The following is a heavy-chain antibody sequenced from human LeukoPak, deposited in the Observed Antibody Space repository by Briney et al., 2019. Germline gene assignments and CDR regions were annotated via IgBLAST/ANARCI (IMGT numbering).Heavy chain of an antibody. CDR3: ARDGLYDYVWGRTPLDY. CDR1: GGSISSSSYY. V-gene: IGHV4-39*02. CDR2: IYYSGST. Sequence: SETLSLTCTVSGGSISSSSYYWGWIRQPPGRGLEWIGSIYYSGSTYYNPSLKSRVTISVDTSKNQFSLKLSSVTAADTAVYYCARDGLYDYVWGRTPLDYWGQGTLVTVSS. J-gene: IGHJ4*02. D-gene: IGHD3-16*01.